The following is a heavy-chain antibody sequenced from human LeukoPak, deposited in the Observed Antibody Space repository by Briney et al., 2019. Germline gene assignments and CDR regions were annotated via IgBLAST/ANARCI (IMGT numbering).Heavy chain of an antibody. J-gene: IGHJ5*02. D-gene: IGHD3-3*01. V-gene: IGHV1-18*01. Sequence: ASVKVSCKASGYTFTSYGISWVRQAPGQGLEWMGWISAYNGNTNYAQKLQGRVTMTTDTSTSTAYMELRSLRSDDTAVYYCARGRTIFGVVTDNWFDPWGQGTLVTVSS. CDR1: GYTFTSYG. CDR3: ARGRTIFGVVTDNWFDP. CDR2: ISAYNGNT.